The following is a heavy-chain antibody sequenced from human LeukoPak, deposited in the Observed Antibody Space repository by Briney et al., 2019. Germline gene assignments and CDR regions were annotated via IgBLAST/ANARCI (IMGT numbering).Heavy chain of an antibody. Sequence: GESLKISCKGSGYYFPSYWIGWVRQMPGKGPEWMGIIYPGDSDTRYRPSFQGQVTFSADKSVSTAYLHWSSLKASDTGMYYCARRGSGSYSHYDHWGQGTLVTVSS. V-gene: IGHV5-51*01. CDR3: ARRGSGSYSHYDH. CDR2: IYPGDSDT. D-gene: IGHD1-26*01. CDR1: GYYFPSYW. J-gene: IGHJ4*02.